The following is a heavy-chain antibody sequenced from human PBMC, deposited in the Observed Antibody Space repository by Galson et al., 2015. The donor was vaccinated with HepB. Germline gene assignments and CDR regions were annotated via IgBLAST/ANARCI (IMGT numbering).Heavy chain of an antibody. Sequence: SLRLSCAASGFTFSSYSTNWVRQAPGKGLEWVSYISSSSSTIYYADSVKGRFTISRDNAKNSLYLQMNSLRAEDTAVYYCARDLGGDHAFDIWGQGTMVTVSS. CDR2: ISSSSSTI. D-gene: IGHD3-10*01. CDR1: GFTFSSYS. V-gene: IGHV3-48*01. J-gene: IGHJ3*02. CDR3: ARDLGGDHAFDI.